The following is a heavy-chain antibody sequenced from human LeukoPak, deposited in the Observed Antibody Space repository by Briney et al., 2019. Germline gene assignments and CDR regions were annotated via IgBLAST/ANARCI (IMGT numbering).Heavy chain of an antibody. CDR2: IYTSGST. D-gene: IGHD2-15*01. CDR1: GGSISSGSTY. J-gene: IGHJ4*02. Sequence: PSQTLSLTCTLSGGSISSGSTYWSWIRQPAGKGLEWIGRIYTSGSTNYNPSLKSRVTISVDTSKNQFSLKLSSVTAADTAVYYCARERVAATNGFDYWGQGTLVTVSS. V-gene: IGHV4-61*02. CDR3: ARERVAATNGFDY.